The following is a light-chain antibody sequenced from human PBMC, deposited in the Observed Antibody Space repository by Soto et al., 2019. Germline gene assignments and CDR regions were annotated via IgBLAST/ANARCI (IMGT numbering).Light chain of an antibody. J-gene: IGKJ1*01. V-gene: IGKV3-11*01. CDR2: DAS. CDR3: QQRSSWPRT. Sequence: EIVWTQSPATLSLSPGERATLSCSSSQSVSSFLAWYQQKPGQAPRLLIYDASNRATGIPARFSGSGSGTDFTLTISSLEPEDFALYYCQQRSSWPRTFGQGTKVDIK. CDR1: QSVSSF.